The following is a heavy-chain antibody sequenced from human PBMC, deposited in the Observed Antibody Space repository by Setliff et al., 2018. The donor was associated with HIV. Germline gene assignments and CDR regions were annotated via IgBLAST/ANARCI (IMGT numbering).Heavy chain of an antibody. CDR2: INATGST. D-gene: IGHD6-13*01. CDR1: GYSISSGYY. CDR3: ARHPPHDSTWPYYYYGMDV. J-gene: IGHJ6*02. V-gene: IGHV4-38-2*01. Sequence: PSETLSLTCAVSGYSISSGYYWGWIRQPPGRGLEWIGYINATGSTNYNPSLKGRVTVSVDTAKNQFSLRLSSVTAADTAVYYCARHPPHDSTWPYYYYGMDVWGQGTKVTVSS.